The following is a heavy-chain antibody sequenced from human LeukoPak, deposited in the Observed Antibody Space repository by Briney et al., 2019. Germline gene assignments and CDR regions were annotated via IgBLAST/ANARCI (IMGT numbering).Heavy chain of an antibody. CDR3: AKSREGPTSSFDY. J-gene: IGHJ4*02. V-gene: IGHV3-23*01. CDR1: GFTFRNYA. Sequence: GGSLRLSCAASGFTFRNYAMSWVRQAPGKGLEWVSVISGSGGGTYYADSVKGRFTLSRDNSKNTLYLQMNSLRAEDTAVYYCAKSREGPTSSFDYWGQGTLVTVSS. CDR2: ISGSGGGT. D-gene: IGHD1-26*01.